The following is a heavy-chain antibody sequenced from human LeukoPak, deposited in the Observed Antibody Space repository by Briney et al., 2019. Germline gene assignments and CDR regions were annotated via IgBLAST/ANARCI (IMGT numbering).Heavy chain of an antibody. D-gene: IGHD1-26*01. CDR1: GFTFSSYA. Sequence: GGSLRLSCAASGFTFSSYAMHWVRQAPGKGLEWVAVISYDGSNKYYADSVKGRFTISRDNSKNTLYLQMNSLRAEDTAVYYCARAHRIDGYYFDYWGQGTLVTVSS. J-gene: IGHJ4*02. CDR2: ISYDGSNK. CDR3: ARAHRIDGYYFDY. V-gene: IGHV3-30-3*01.